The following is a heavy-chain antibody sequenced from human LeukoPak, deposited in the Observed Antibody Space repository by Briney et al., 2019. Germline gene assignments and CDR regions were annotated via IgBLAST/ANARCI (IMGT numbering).Heavy chain of an antibody. CDR1: GFTVSSNY. CDR3: ARKSGHDLPFDY. Sequence: PGGSLRLSCAASGFTVSSNYMTWVRQAPGKGLEWVSVIYSGGSTYYADSVKGRFTISRDNSKNTLSLQMNSLRAEDTAVYYCARKSGHDLPFDYWGQGTLVTVSS. V-gene: IGHV3-53*01. CDR2: IYSGGST. D-gene: IGHD5-12*01. J-gene: IGHJ4*02.